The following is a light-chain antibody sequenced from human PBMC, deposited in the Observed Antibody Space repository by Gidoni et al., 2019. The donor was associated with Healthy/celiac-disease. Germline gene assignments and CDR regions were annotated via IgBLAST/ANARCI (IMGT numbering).Light chain of an antibody. CDR3: QSADSSGTYLWV. CDR1: AVPKQS. J-gene: IGLJ3*02. Sequence: SYELTHTPPLSVAPGQTARITCSGDAVPKQSAYWYQQKPGLAPVLVIYKASERPSGIPGLFSGSSSGTTVTLTISGVQAEDEADYYCQSADSSGTYLWVFGGGTKLTVL. CDR2: KAS. V-gene: IGLV3-25*02.